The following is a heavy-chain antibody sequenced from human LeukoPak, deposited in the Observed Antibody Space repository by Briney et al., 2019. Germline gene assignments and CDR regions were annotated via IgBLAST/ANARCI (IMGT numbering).Heavy chain of an antibody. CDR1: GGSISSSSYY. CDR3: ARDLYEDSSWYPSYYLDY. D-gene: IGHD6-13*01. CDR2: MYYSGST. V-gene: IGHV4-39*07. Sequence: SETLSLTCTVSGGSISSSSYYWGWIRQPPGKGPEWIGSMYYSGSTFYNPSLKSRVTMSVDTSKNQFSLKLSSVTAADTAMYYCARDLYEDSSWYPSYYLDYWGQGTLVTVSS. J-gene: IGHJ4*02.